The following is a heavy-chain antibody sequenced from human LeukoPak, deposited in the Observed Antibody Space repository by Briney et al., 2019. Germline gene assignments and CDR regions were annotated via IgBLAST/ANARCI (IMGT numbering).Heavy chain of an antibody. D-gene: IGHD3-10*01. CDR2: IYYSGST. Sequence: SETLSLTCTVSGGSISSYYWSWIRQPPGKGLEWIGYIYYSGSTNYNPSLKSRVTISVDTSKNQFSLKLSSVTAADTAVYYCASQEAYYGSAYWGQGTLVTVSS. J-gene: IGHJ4*02. CDR3: ASQEAYYGSAY. V-gene: IGHV4-59*08. CDR1: GGSISSYY.